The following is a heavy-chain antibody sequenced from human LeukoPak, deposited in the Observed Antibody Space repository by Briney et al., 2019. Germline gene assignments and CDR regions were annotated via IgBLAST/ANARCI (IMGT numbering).Heavy chain of an antibody. J-gene: IGHJ6*02. CDR2: IIPIFGIA. D-gene: IGHD2-2*01. CDR3: ARTCSSTSCYYYYGMDV. V-gene: IGHV1-69*04. CDR1: GGTFSSYA. Sequence: ASVKVSCKASGGTFSSYAISWVRQAPGLGLEWMGRIIPIFGIANYAQKFQGRVTITADKSTSTAYMELSSLRSEDTAVYYCARTCSSTSCYYYYGMDVWGQGTTVTVSS.